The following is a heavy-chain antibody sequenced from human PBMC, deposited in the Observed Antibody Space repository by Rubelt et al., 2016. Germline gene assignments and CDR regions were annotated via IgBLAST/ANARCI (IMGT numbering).Heavy chain of an antibody. V-gene: IGHV3-23*04. Sequence: VQLVESGGGVVQPGGSLRLSCAASGFTFSSYAMSWVRQAPGKGLEWVSAISGSGGSTYYGDSVKGRFNISRDNYKNTLYPKMNSLRAEDTAVYYCAKDRLRYTFRRYFDYWGQGTLVTVSS. J-gene: IGHJ4*02. CDR1: GFTFSSYA. CDR3: AKDRLRYTFRRYFDY. CDR2: ISGSGGST. D-gene: IGHD2/OR15-2a*01.